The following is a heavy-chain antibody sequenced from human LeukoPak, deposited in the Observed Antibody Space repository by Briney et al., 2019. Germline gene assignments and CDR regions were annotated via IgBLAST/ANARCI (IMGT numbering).Heavy chain of an antibody. D-gene: IGHD6-13*01. CDR1: GGSISSGDYY. J-gene: IGHJ5*02. CDR3: ARDRIAGRWFDP. CDR2: IYYSGST. Sequence: SETLTLTCTASGGSISSGDYYWTCLRQHPGKGLEWIGNIYYSGSTYYNPSPKSRVIISVDTSKNQFSLKLSSVTAADTAVYYCARDRIAGRWFDPWGQGTLVTVSS. V-gene: IGHV4-31*03.